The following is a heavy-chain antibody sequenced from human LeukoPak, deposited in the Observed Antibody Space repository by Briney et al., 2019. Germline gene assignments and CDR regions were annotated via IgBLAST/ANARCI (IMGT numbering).Heavy chain of an antibody. Sequence: GGSLRLSCAASGFTFSSYWMHWVRQAPGKGLVWVSRINSDGSSTSYADSVKGRFTISRDNAKNTLYLQMNGLRAEDTAVYYCARVGYYYGSGSYFFDYWGQGTLVTVSS. J-gene: IGHJ4*02. D-gene: IGHD3-10*01. V-gene: IGHV3-74*01. CDR2: INSDGSST. CDR1: GFTFSSYW. CDR3: ARVGYYYGSGSYFFDY.